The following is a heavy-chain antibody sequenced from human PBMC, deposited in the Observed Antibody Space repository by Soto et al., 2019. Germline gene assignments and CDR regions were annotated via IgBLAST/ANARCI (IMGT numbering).Heavy chain of an antibody. Sequence: SETLSLTCTVSGGSIRSDDYYWTWIRQPPGEGLEWIGYIYYTGRTLYNPSLKSRVTISIDTSKNQFSLRLSSVSAADTAVYYCARELSNSPDYFDGWGQGTLVTSPQ. CDR2: IYYTGRT. J-gene: IGHJ4*02. CDR3: ARELSNSPDYFDG. D-gene: IGHD6-6*01. CDR1: GGSIRSDDYY. V-gene: IGHV4-30-4*01.